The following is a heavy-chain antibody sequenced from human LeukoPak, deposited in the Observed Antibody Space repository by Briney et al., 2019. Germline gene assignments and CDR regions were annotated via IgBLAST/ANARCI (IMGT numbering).Heavy chain of an antibody. CDR2: IYYSGST. CDR3: ARPTAGTMAFDL. CDR1: GGSISSYY. Sequence: SETLSLTCTVSGGSISSYYWSWIRQPPGKGLEWIGYIYYSGSTNYNPSLKSRVTISVDTSKNQFSLKLSSVTAADTAVYYCARPTAGTMAFDLWGRGTLVTVSS. V-gene: IGHV4-59*08. J-gene: IGHJ2*01. D-gene: IGHD3-10*01.